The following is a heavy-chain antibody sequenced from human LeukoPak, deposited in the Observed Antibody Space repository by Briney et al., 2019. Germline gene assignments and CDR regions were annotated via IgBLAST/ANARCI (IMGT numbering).Heavy chain of an antibody. J-gene: IGHJ4*02. V-gene: IGHV3-21*01. Sequence: KPGGSLRLSCAASGFTFSSYSMNWVRQAPGKGLEWVSSISSSSSSYIYYADSVKGRFTISRDNAKNSLYLQMNSLRAEDTAVYYCARDPIYQYYYDSSGPHFDYWGQGTLVTVSS. CDR3: ARDPIYQYYYDSSGPHFDY. CDR2: ISSSSSSYI. D-gene: IGHD3-22*01. CDR1: GFTFSSYS.